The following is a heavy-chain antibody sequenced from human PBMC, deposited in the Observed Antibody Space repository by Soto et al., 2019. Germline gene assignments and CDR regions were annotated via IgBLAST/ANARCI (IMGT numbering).Heavy chain of an antibody. V-gene: IGHV1-18*01. CDR1: GYTFTSYA. CDR2: ISAYNGNT. D-gene: IGHD3-16*01. CDR3: ARDHGGGITFE. Sequence: QGQLVQSGAEVKKPGASVKGSCKTSGYTFTSYAISWVRQAPGKGPEWMGWISAYNGNTKYAQKPQGRATMTTDTSTSTAYMDLGSLRSDDTAVYYCARDHGGGITFEWGQGTQVTVSS. J-gene: IGHJ4*02.